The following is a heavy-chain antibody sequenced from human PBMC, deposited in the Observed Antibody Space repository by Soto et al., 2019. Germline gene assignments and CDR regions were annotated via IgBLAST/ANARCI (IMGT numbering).Heavy chain of an antibody. Sequence: QVQLVESGGDLVKPGGSLRLSCAASGFTFSDYFMTWVRQAPGKGLEWVSYISGSGSSSIVYADSVRGRFTISRDNVKNSMYLQMNNLSADDTAVYYCAKSTATPNGWWGYGLDVWGQGTTVTVSS. CDR2: ISGSGSSSI. CDR3: AKSTATPNGWWGYGLDV. D-gene: IGHD2-15*01. J-gene: IGHJ6*02. CDR1: GFTFSDYF. V-gene: IGHV3-11*01.